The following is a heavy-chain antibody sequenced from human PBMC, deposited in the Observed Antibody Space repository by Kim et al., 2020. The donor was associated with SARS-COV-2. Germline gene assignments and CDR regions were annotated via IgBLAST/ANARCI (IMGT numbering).Heavy chain of an antibody. CDR2: ISSSSSYI. Sequence: GGSLRLSCAASGFTFSSYSMNWVRQAPGKGLEWVSSISSSSSYIYYADSVKGRFTISRDNAKNSLYLQMNSLRAEDTAVYYCARVGGGTTDYYYYYGMDVWGQGTTVTVSS. D-gene: IGHD1-26*01. CDR1: GFTFSSYS. V-gene: IGHV3-21*01. J-gene: IGHJ6*02. CDR3: ARVGGGTTDYYYYYGMDV.